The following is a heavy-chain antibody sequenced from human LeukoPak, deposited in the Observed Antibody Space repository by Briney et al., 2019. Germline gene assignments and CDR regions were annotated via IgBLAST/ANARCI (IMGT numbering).Heavy chain of an antibody. J-gene: IGHJ4*02. CDR1: GYTFTSYY. Sequence: ASVKVSCKASGYTFTSYYMHWVRQAPGQGLEWMGIINPSGGSTSYAQKLQGRVAMTRDTSTSTVYMELSSLRSEDTAVHYCARARGYSYGYAYWGQGTLVTVSS. V-gene: IGHV1-46*01. CDR3: ARARGYSYGYAY. D-gene: IGHD5-18*01. CDR2: INPSGGST.